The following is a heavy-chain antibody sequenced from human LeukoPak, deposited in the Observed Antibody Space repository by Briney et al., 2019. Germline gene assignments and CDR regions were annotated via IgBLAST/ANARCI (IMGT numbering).Heavy chain of an antibody. Sequence: ASVKVSCKASGYTFTSYGISWVRQAPGQGLEWLGWISTYNGNTHYAQKLQGRVTMTTDTSTTTAYMELRSLRSDDTAVYYCARDYRTGFDYWGQGTLVTVSS. D-gene: IGHD7-27*01. CDR2: ISTYNGNT. V-gene: IGHV1-18*01. J-gene: IGHJ4*02. CDR1: GYTFTSYG. CDR3: ARDYRTGFDY.